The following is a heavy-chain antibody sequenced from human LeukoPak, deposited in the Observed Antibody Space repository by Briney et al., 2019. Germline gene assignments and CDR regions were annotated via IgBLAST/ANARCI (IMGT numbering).Heavy chain of an antibody. V-gene: IGHV4-34*01. D-gene: IGHD3-16*02. CDR3: VRDLHHSFWGNYLLGVDY. Sequence: SETLSLTCAVYGGSFSGHYWSWIRQPPGKGLEWIGEINHSGSTNYNPSLKSRVTISVDTSKNQFSLKLSSVTAADTAAYYCVRDLHHSFWGNYLLGVDYWGPGTLVTVSS. J-gene: IGHJ4*02. CDR1: GGSFSGHY. CDR2: INHSGST.